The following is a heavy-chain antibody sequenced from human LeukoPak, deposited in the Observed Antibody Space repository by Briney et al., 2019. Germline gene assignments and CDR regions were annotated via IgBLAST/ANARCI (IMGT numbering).Heavy chain of an antibody. CDR3: AGVRYYDSSGYHGLDY. CDR2: IYYSGST. CDR1: GGSISSYY. D-gene: IGHD3-22*01. J-gene: IGHJ4*02. Sequence: SETLSLTCTVSGGSISSYYWSWIRQPPGKGLEWIGYIYYSGSTNYNPSLKSRVTISVDTSKNQFSLKLSSVTAADTAVYYCAGVRYYDSSGYHGLDYWGQGTLVTVSS. V-gene: IGHV4-59*01.